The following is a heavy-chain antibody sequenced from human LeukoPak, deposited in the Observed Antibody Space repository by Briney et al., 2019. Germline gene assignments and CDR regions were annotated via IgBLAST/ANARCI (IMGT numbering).Heavy chain of an antibody. CDR1: GFTFDDYG. V-gene: IGHV3-20*04. J-gene: IGHJ4*02. D-gene: IGHD4-17*01. CDR2: LKRNGGST. CDR3: ASGLGYGDYAFDF. Sequence: GGSLRLSCAASGFTFDDYGMAWVRQAPGKGLEWVSVLKRNGGSTGYAEAVSGRFTISRDNTNNSLYLQMNSLRAADTALYYCASGLGYGDYAFDFWGQGTQVTVSS.